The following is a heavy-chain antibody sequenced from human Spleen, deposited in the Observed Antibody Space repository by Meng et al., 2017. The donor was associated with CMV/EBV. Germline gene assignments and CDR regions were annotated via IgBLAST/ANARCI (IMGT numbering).Heavy chain of an antibody. CDR1: GGSISISYW. J-gene: IGHJ5*02. Sequence: LTCSVSGGSISISYWWSWVRQPPGKGLEWIGEIYHSGSTNYNPSLKSRVTISVDKSKNQFSLRLNSVTAADTAVYYCARDLDNDCFDAWGQGTLVTVSS. CDR2: IYHSGST. CDR3: ARDLDNDCFDA. V-gene: IGHV4-4*02. D-gene: IGHD2-2*03.